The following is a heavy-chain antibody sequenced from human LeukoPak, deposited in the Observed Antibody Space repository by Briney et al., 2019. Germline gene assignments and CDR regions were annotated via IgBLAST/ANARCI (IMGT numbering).Heavy chain of an antibody. J-gene: IGHJ4*02. D-gene: IGHD3-10*01. V-gene: IGHV3-30-3*01. CDR1: GFTFGTHA. CDR3: ARVPYGSGTYTDY. Sequence: PGRSLRLSCTASGFTFGTHAMHWVRQAPGKGLEWVAIILYDGSNKHYADSVKGRFSISRDNSKNTLYLQMNSLRAEDTALYYCARVPYGSGTYTDYWGQGTLVTVSS. CDR2: ILYDGSNK.